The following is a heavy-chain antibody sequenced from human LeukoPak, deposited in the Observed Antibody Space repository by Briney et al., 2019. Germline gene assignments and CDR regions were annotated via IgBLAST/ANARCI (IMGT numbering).Heavy chain of an antibody. CDR3: AKAFFSQFGGTPDY. Sequence: GGSLRLSCAASGFTFSSYGMHWVRQAPGKGLEWVAFIRYDGSNKYYADSVKGRFTISRDNSKNTLYLQMNSLRAEDTAVYYCAKAFFSQFGGTPDYWGQGTLVTVSS. D-gene: IGHD4-23*01. CDR1: GFTFSSYG. V-gene: IGHV3-30*02. CDR2: IRYDGSNK. J-gene: IGHJ4*02.